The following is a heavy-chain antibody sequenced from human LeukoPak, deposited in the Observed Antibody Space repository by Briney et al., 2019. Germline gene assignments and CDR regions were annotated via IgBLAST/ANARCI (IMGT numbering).Heavy chain of an antibody. CDR3: ARLSVTTSHWYFDL. CDR2: IDPRDSYT. J-gene: IGHJ2*01. Sequence: GESLRISCKGSGYSFTSYWITWVRQMPGKGLEWMGRIDPRDSYTNYGPSFQGHVTVSADKSISTAYLQWSSLKASDTAMYYCARLSVTTSHWYFDLWGRGTLVTVSS. D-gene: IGHD4-17*01. V-gene: IGHV5-10-1*01. CDR1: GYSFTSYW.